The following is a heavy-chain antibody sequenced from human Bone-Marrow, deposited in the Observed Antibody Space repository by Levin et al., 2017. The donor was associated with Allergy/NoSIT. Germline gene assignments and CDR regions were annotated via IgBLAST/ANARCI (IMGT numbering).Heavy chain of an antibody. V-gene: IGHV3-7*01. D-gene: IGHD2-2*01. CDR1: GFTFSSYW. CDR2: IKQDGSEK. J-gene: IGHJ6*02. CDR3: ARDRGLYCSSTSCYDYYYDYGMDV. Sequence: SCAASGFTFSSYWMSWVRQAPGKGLEWVANIKQDGSEKYYVDSVKGRFTISRDNAKNSLYLQMNSLRAEDTAVYYCARDRGLYCSSTSCYDYYYDYGMDVWGQGTTVTVSS.